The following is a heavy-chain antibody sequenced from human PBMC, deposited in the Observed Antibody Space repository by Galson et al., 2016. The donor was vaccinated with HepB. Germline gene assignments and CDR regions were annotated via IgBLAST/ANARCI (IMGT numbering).Heavy chain of an antibody. Sequence: SLRLSCAASGFSFSRYWMAWVRQAPGKGLEWVGNIRADGTANDYVGSVKGRFTTSRDNAQKSLFLQMTSLRVEDTAVYYCARENFWKLDQWGQGTLVTVSS. CDR1: GFSFSRYW. J-gene: IGHJ5*02. D-gene: IGHD3-3*01. V-gene: IGHV3-7*03. CDR3: ARENFWKLDQ. CDR2: IRADGTAN.